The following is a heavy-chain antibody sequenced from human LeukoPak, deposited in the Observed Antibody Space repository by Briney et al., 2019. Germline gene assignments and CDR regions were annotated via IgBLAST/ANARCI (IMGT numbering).Heavy chain of an antibody. J-gene: IGHJ4*02. Sequence: QSGGSLRLSCVASGFTFSNLGMHWVRQAPDKGLDWVAGVSYDGSNKYYGDSVKGRFTISRDNSNNGLFLQLTSLRVEDTAVYFCARDRALAVSLSDWGQGTLVTVS. CDR1: GFTFSNLG. V-gene: IGHV3-30*13. CDR2: VSYDGSNK. CDR3: ARDRALAVSLSD. D-gene: IGHD2-15*01.